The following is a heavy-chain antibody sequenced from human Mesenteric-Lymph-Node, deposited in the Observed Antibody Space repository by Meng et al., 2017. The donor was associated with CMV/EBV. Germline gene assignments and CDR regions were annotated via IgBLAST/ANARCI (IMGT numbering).Heavy chain of an antibody. D-gene: IGHD1-26*01. V-gene: IGHV3-30*02. CDR3: AREVGSIRFRYFDS. CDR1: GFTFSSYG. J-gene: IGHJ4*02. CDR2: IRYDGSNK. Sequence: GGSLRLSCAASGFTFSSYGMHWVRQAPGKGLEWVAFIRYDGSNKYYADSVKGRFTISRDNSKNTLYLQMNSLRAEDTAVYYCAREVGSIRFRYFDSWGQGTLVTVSS.